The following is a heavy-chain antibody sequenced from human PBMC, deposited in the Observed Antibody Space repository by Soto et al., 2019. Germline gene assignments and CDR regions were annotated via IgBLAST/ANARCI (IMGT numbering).Heavy chain of an antibody. J-gene: IGHJ4*02. D-gene: IGHD3-16*01. CDR3: ARDPHNDYIWGSIDDY. CDR1: GGSFSGYY. V-gene: IGHV4-34*01. Sequence: QVQLQQWGAGLLKPSETLSLTCAVYGGSFSGYYWSWIRQPPGKGLEWIGEINHSGSTNYNPCLRSGVTRSVDASQNQFSLKLSSVTAADTAVYYCARDPHNDYIWGSIDDYWGQGTLVSVSS. CDR2: INHSGST.